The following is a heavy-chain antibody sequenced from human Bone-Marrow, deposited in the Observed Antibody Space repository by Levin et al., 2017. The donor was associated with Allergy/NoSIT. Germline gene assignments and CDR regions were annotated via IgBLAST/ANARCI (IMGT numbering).Heavy chain of an antibody. V-gene: IGHV2-70*01. Sequence: SGPTLVKPTQTLTLTCTVSGFSLSSRGMCVSWLRQSPGKALEWLALIDWDGDKYYSKSLKTRLTISNDSSKSQVVLTVAKMDPVDTATYYGVRIREKVIDYWGQGTPVTVSS. CDR3: VRIREKVIDY. CDR1: GFSLSSRGMC. CDR2: IDWDGDK. J-gene: IGHJ4*02.